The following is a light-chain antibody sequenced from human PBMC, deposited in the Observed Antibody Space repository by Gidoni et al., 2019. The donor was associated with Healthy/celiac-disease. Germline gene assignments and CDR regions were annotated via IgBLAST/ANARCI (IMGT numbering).Light chain of an antibody. J-gene: IGKJ5*01. CDR3: QQYGSSPPIT. CDR1: QSVSSSY. Sequence: EIVLTQSPGTLSLSPGERATLSCRASQSVSSSYLAWYQQHPDRFSGSGSGTDFTLTISRLEPEDFAVYYCQQYGSSPPITFGQGTRLEIK. V-gene: IGKV3-20*01.